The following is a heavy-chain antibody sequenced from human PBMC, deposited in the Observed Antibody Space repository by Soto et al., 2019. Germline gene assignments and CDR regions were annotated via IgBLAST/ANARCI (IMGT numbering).Heavy chain of an antibody. V-gene: IGHV3-53*01. J-gene: IGHJ4*02. CDR2: IYGGGTK. Sequence: EVQLVESGGGLIQPGGSLRLSCAASGFAVSSKYMTWVRQAPGKGLEWVSVIYGGGTKYYADSVKGRFTISRDTSKNTLYLQMNSLRPEDTAVYYCVQTTGWPGFDFWGQGTLVTVSS. D-gene: IGHD6-19*01. CDR1: GFAVSSKY. CDR3: VQTTGWPGFDF.